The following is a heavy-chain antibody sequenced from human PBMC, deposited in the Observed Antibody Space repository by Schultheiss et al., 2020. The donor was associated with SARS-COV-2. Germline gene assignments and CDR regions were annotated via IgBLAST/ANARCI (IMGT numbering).Heavy chain of an antibody. D-gene: IGHD1-20*01. V-gene: IGHV4-59*01. CDR1: GGSFSGYY. Sequence: SETLSLTCAVYGGSFSGYYWSWIRQPPGKGLEWIGYVYVSGTTNYNPSLESRVTMSIDTSKEQFSLKLSSVTAADTAVYYCARENNWNPPNWVDPWGQGTLVTVSS. J-gene: IGHJ5*02. CDR3: ARENNWNPPNWVDP. CDR2: VYVSGTT.